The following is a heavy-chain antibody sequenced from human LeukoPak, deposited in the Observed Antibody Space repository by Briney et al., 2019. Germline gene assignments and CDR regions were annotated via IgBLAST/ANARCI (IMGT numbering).Heavy chain of an antibody. CDR3: AKDQGCSSTSCYHYYYYYYMDV. Sequence: GGSLRLSCAASGFTFNTYGMHWVRQAPGKGLEWVAFIRYDGSNKYYADSVKGRFTISRDNSKNTLYLQMNSLRAEDTAVYYCAKDQGCSSTSCYHYYYYYYMDVWGKGTTVTVSS. CDR2: IRYDGSNK. D-gene: IGHD2-2*01. CDR1: GFTFNTYG. V-gene: IGHV3-30*02. J-gene: IGHJ6*03.